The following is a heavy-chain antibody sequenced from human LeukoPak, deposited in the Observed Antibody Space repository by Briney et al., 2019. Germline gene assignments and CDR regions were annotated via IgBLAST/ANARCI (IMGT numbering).Heavy chain of an antibody. V-gene: IGHV5-51*01. Sequence: GESLKISCKGSGSRFTSYWIGWVRQMPGKGLEWMGIIYPGDSDTRYSPSFQGQVTISADKSISTAYLQWSSLKASDTAIYYCARISYSSSPSYYFDYWGQGTLVTVSS. CDR3: ARISYSSSPSYYFDY. CDR2: IYPGDSDT. D-gene: IGHD6-13*01. J-gene: IGHJ4*02. CDR1: GSRFTSYW.